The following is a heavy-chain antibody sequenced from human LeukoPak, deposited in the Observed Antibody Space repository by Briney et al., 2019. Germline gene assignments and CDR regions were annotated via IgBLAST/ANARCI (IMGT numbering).Heavy chain of an antibody. CDR1: GFTFSSYA. Sequence: PGGSLRLSCAASGFTFSSYAMHWVRQAPGKGLEWVAVISYDGSNKYYADSVKGRFTISRDNSKNTLYLQMNSLRAEDTAVYYCARDFPDTAMVYDAFDIWGQGTMVTVSS. CDR3: ARDFPDTAMVYDAFDI. V-gene: IGHV3-30-3*01. J-gene: IGHJ3*02. D-gene: IGHD5-18*01. CDR2: ISYDGSNK.